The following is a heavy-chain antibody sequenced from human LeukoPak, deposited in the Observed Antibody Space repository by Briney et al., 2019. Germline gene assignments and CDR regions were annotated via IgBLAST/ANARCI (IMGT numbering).Heavy chain of an antibody. D-gene: IGHD3-22*01. J-gene: IGHJ3*02. CDR1: GFTFSSYS. Sequence: GGSLRLSCAASGFTFSSYSMNWVRQAPGKGLEWVSSISSSSSYIYYADSVKGRFTISRDNAKNSLYLQMNSLRAEDTAVYYCARDRGGGSGYAFDIWAKGQWSPSLQ. CDR3: ARDRGGGSGYAFDI. CDR2: ISSSSSYI. V-gene: IGHV3-21*01.